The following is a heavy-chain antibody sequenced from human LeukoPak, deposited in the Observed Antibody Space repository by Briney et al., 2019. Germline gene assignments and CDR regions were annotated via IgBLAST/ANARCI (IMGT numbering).Heavy chain of an antibody. J-gene: IGHJ6*03. D-gene: IGHD3-10*01. CDR3: ARGYGSGIYYYYYYMDV. CDR1: GYTFTSYG. Sequence: GASVKVSCKASGYTFTSYGISWVRQAPGQGLEWMGWISAYNGNTNYAQKLQGRVTMTTDTSTSTAYMELSSLRSEDTAVYYCARGYGSGIYYYYYYMDVWGKGTTVTVSS. V-gene: IGHV1-18*01. CDR2: ISAYNGNT.